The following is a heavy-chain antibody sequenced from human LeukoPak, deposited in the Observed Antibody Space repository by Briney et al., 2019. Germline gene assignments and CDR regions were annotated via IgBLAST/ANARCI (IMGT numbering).Heavy chain of an antibody. CDR2: IIPILGIA. D-gene: IGHD5-12*01. CDR3: ARDLYSGHEGNAFDI. Sequence: SVKVSCKASGGTFSSYAITWVRQAPGQGLEWMGRIIPILGIANYAQKFQGRVTIIADKSTSTAYMELSSLGSEDTAVYYCARDLYSGHEGNAFDIWGQGTMVTVSS. J-gene: IGHJ3*02. CDR1: GGTFSSYA. V-gene: IGHV1-69*04.